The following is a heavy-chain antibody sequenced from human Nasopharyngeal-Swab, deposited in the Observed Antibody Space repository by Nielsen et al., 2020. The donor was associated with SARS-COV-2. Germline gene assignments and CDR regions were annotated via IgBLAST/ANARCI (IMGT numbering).Heavy chain of an antibody. V-gene: IGHV4-39*07. CDR2: FHYSGTT. Sequence: SETLSLTCTVSGGSISSSSYYWGWIRQPPGKGLEWIGSFHYSGTTYYNPSLKSRVATSMDTSKNQFSLKLSSVTAADTAVYYCARLALGYCTNGVCYQGFDPWGQGTLVTVSS. CDR1: GGSISSSSYY. CDR3: ARLALGYCTNGVCYQGFDP. D-gene: IGHD2-8*01. J-gene: IGHJ5*02.